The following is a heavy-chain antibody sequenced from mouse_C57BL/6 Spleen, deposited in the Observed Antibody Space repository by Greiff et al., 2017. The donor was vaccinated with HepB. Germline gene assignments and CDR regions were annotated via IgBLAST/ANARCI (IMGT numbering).Heavy chain of an antibody. CDR3: AREGITTVVAPFDY. CDR1: GYSITSGYY. V-gene: IGHV3-6*01. J-gene: IGHJ2*01. D-gene: IGHD1-1*01. Sequence: ESGPGLVKPSQSLSLTCSVTGYSITSGYYWNWIRQFPGNKLEWMGYISYDGSNNYNPSLKNRISITRDTSKNQVFRKLNSVTTEDAATYYCAREGITTVVAPFDYWGQGTTLTVSS. CDR2: ISYDGSN.